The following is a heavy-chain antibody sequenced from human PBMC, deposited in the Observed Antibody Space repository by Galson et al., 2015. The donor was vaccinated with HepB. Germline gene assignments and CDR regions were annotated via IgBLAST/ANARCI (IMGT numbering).Heavy chain of an antibody. J-gene: IGHJ3*02. V-gene: IGHV3-30*04. CDR1: GFTFSSYA. D-gene: IGHD2-15*01. Sequence: SLRLSCAASGFTFSSYAMHWVRQAPGKGLEWVAVISYDGSNKYYADSVKGRFTISRDNSKNTLYLQMNSLRAEDTAVYYCARELGYCSGGSCYRSAFDIWGQGTMVTVSS. CDR2: ISYDGSNK. CDR3: ARELGYCSGGSCYRSAFDI.